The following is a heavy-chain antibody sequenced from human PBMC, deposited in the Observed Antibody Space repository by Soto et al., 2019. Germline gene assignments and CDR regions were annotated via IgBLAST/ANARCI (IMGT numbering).Heavy chain of an antibody. D-gene: IGHD3-22*01. CDR2: IYSGGST. V-gene: IGHV3-53*01. Sequence: RRLSCAASGFTVSSNYMSWVRQAPGKGLEWVSVIYSGGSTYYADSVKGRFTISRDNSKNTLYLQMNSLRAEDTAVYYCARANTQSYYYDSSGSDAFDIWGRGTMVTVSS. J-gene: IGHJ3*02. CDR1: GFTVSSNY. CDR3: ARANTQSYYYDSSGSDAFDI.